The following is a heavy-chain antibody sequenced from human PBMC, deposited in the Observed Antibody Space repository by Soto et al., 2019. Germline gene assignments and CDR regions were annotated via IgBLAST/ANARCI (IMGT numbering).Heavy chain of an antibody. CDR2: TYYRSKWYS. CDR1: GDSVSSTSAA. Sequence: QTLSLTCAISGDSVSSTSAAWSWIRQSPSRGLEWLGRTYYRSKWYSDYAVSVKSRITINPDTSKNQYSLQLNSVTPEDTAVYYCARGSYYSGWVWGQGTLVTVSS. CDR3: ARGSYYSGWV. J-gene: IGHJ4*02. D-gene: IGHD6-19*01. V-gene: IGHV6-1*01.